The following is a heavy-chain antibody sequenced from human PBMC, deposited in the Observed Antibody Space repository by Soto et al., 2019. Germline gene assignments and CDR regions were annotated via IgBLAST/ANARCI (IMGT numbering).Heavy chain of an antibody. J-gene: IGHJ5*02. D-gene: IGHD1-26*01. Sequence: GGSLRLSCAASGFTISSHWMHWVRQAPGKGLVWVSRINSDGSSTSYADSVKGRFIISRDNAKNTLYLQMNILRAEDTAVYYCLRSASGTYGCFDPWGLGT. V-gene: IGHV3-74*01. CDR1: GFTISSHW. CDR3: LRSASGTYGCFDP. CDR2: INSDGSST.